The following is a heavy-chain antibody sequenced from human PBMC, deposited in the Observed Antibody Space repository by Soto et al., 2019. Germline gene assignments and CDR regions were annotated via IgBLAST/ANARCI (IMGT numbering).Heavy chain of an antibody. J-gene: IGHJ6*02. CDR2: IRSKVYGGST. Sequence: GGSLRLSCIASGFTFGDYAMSWFRQAPGKGLEWVGFIRSKVYGGSTYYADSVKGRFTISRDNSKNSLYLQMNSLRAEDTAVYYCARDYPPDIVLVPAAFGMDVWGQGTTVTVSS. D-gene: IGHD2-2*01. V-gene: IGHV3-49*03. CDR3: ARDYPPDIVLVPAAFGMDV. CDR1: GFTFGDYA.